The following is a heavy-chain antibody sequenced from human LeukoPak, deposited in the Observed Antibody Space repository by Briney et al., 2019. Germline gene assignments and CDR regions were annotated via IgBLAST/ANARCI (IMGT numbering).Heavy chain of an antibody. CDR3: ARDTYEPGLIDF. J-gene: IGHJ4*02. D-gene: IGHD3-3*01. V-gene: IGHV3-48*03. CDR1: GFTFSSYE. CDR2: INSGSSDK. Sequence: PGGSLRLSCAASGFTFSSYEMNWVRQAPGKGLEWVAYINSGSSDKHYIESVRGRFTISRDNAKKTLYLQMNSLRAEDTAVYYCARDTYEPGLIDFWGQGTLVSVSS.